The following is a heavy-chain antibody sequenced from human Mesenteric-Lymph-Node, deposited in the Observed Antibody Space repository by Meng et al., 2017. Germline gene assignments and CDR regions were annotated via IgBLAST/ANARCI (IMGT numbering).Heavy chain of an antibody. D-gene: IGHD5-18*01. V-gene: IGHV3-21*04. J-gene: IGHJ4*02. CDR1: GFTFSSYS. Sequence: GESLKTSCAASGFTFSSYSMNWVRQAPGKGLEWVSSISSSSSYIYYADSVKGRFTISRHNSKNTLYLQMNSLRAEDTAVYYCARGGYSYGYGFDYWGQGTLVTVSS. CDR3: ARGGYSYGYGFDY. CDR2: ISSSSSYI.